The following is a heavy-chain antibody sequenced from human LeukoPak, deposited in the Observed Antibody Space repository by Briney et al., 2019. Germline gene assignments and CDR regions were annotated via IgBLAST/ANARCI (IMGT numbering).Heavy chain of an antibody. V-gene: IGHV3-49*04. Sequence: GGSLRLSCTASGFTFGDYAMSWVRQAPGKGLEWVGFIRSKAYGGTTEYAASVKGRFTISRDDSKSIAYLQMNSLKTEDTAVFYCTRARGYGAYFEYWGQGTLVTVSS. D-gene: IGHD3-22*01. CDR3: TRARGYGAYFEY. CDR1: GFTFGDYA. CDR2: IRSKAYGGTT. J-gene: IGHJ4*02.